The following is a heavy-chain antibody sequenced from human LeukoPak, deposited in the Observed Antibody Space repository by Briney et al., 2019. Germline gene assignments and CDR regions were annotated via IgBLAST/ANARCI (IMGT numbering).Heavy chain of an antibody. CDR2: INHSGSA. CDR3: ARGGLSGYLYGSGSSYMDV. CDR1: GVSISSSNSY. Sequence: PSETLSLTCTVSGVSISSSNSYWGWIRQPPGKGLEWIGEINHSGSANYNPSLKSRVTISVDTSKNQFSLKLSSVTAADTAVYYCARGGLSGYLYGSGSSYMDVWGKGTTVTVSS. D-gene: IGHD3-10*01. V-gene: IGHV4-39*07. J-gene: IGHJ6*03.